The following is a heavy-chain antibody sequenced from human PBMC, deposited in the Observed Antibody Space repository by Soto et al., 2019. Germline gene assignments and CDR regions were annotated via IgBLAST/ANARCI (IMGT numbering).Heavy chain of an antibody. J-gene: IGHJ4*02. CDR1: VYTFTSYV. D-gene: IGHD5-18*01. V-gene: IGHV1-18*01. CDR3: ARAFGYSYGFDY. CDR2: ISAYNGNT. Sequence: QVQLVQSGAEVKKPGASVKVSCKASVYTFTSYVSSWMRQAPGQGLERIGGISAYNGNTNYGQKLQGRVTMTTHTSTSTAYMELRSLRSDDTAVYYCARAFGYSYGFDYWGQGTLVTVSS.